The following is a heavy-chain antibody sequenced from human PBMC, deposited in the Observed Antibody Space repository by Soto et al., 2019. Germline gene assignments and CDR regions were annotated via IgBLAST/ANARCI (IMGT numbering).Heavy chain of an antibody. CDR3: ARVWFGEYVLGWFDP. CDR1: GYTFTSYG. CDR2: ISAYNGNT. Sequence: QVQLVQSGAEVKKPGASVKVSCKASGYTFTSYGISWVRQAPGQGLEWMGWISAYNGNTNYAQKLQGRVTMTTDTSTSTAYMELRSLRSDDTAVYYSARVWFGEYVLGWFDPWGQGTLVTVSS. V-gene: IGHV1-18*01. D-gene: IGHD3-10*01. J-gene: IGHJ5*02.